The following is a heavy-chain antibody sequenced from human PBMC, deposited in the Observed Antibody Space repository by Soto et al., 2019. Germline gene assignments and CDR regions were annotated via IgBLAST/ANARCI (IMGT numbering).Heavy chain of an antibody. V-gene: IGHV3-23*01. J-gene: IGHJ4*02. CDR1: GFTFSSYV. CDR3: ASPGNPLDY. CDR2: ISGSGGST. D-gene: IGHD1-1*01. Sequence: VQLLESGGGLVQPGGSLRLSCAASGFTFSSYVMSWVRQAPGKGLEWVSGISGSGGSTYYADSVKGRFTISRDNFQNALFLHMNSLRAEDTAVYYCASPGNPLDYWGQGTLVTVSS.